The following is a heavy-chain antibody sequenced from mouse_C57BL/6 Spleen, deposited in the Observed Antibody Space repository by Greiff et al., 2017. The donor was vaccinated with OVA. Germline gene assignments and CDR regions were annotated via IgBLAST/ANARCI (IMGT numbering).Heavy chain of an antibody. CDR3: ARNRLWSYYFDY. CDR1: GFSLTSYG. V-gene: IGHV2-2*01. D-gene: IGHD1-1*02. Sequence: VKLVESGPGLVQPSQSLSITCTVSGFSLTSYGVHWVRQSPGKGLEWLGVIWSGGSTDYNAAFISRLSISKDNSKSQVFFKMNSLQADDTAIYYGARNRLWSYYFDYWGQGTTLTVSS. CDR2: IWSGGST. J-gene: IGHJ2*01.